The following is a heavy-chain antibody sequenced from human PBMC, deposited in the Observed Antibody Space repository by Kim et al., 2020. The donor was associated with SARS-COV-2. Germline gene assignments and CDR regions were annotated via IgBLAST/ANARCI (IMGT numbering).Heavy chain of an antibody. CDR2: VSGDGSST. V-gene: IGHV3-74*01. Sequence: GGSLRLSCVTSRFSLSDHYIDWVRQGPGKGLVWVSRVSGDGSSTNYADSVKGRIITSSDNAKNTLYLLMNSLSADDTALYYCARGAFYSGMGVWGQGTTDTVSS. CDR3: ARGAFYSGMGV. J-gene: IGHJ6*02. CDR1: RFSLSDHY. D-gene: IGHD3-3*02.